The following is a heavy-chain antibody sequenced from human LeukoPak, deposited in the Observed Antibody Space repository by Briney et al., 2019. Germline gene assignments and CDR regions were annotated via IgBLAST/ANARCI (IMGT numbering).Heavy chain of an antibody. J-gene: IGHJ6*02. CDR2: IYYSGST. D-gene: IGHD3-9*01. V-gene: IGHV4-59*01. CDR3: ATVRDLRYFDWFVPYGMDV. Sequence: SETLSLTCTVSGASISSYYWSWIRQPPGKGLEWIGYIYYSGSTNYNPSLKSRVTISVDTSKNQFSLKLSSVTAADTAVYYCATVRDLRYFDWFVPYGMDVWGQGTTVTVSS. CDR1: GASISSYY.